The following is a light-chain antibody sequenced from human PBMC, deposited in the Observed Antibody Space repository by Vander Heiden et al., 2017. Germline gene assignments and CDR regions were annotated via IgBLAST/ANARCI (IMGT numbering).Light chain of an antibody. CDR2: AAS. J-gene: IGKJ1*01. CDR3: LQYYDYPLT. CDR1: QGIYTY. V-gene: IGKV1-8*01. Sequence: IQITQIPPSLSASTDDRVAITCRASQGIYTYLAWYQEKAGKAPKLLIYAASTLHSGFPSSFSGSGSGTDFILTLSSLQSEDSATYYCLQYYDYPLTFGQGTKVEI.